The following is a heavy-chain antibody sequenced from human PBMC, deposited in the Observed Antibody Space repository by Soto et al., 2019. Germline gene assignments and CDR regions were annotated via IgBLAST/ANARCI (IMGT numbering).Heavy chain of an antibody. CDR1: GGSISSYY. D-gene: IGHD3-9*01. CDR2: IYYSGST. V-gene: IGHV4-59*01. Sequence: SETLSLTCTVSGGSISSYYWSWIRQPPGKGLEWIGYIYYSGSTNYNPSLKSRVTISVDTSKNQFSLKLSSVTAADTAVYYCARDTAYYDILTGYYLSAFDIWGQGTMVTVPS. CDR3: ARDTAYYDILTGYYLSAFDI. J-gene: IGHJ3*02.